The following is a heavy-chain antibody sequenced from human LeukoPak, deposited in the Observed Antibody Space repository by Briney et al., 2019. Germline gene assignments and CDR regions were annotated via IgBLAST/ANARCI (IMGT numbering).Heavy chain of an antibody. CDR1: GFTFSSYS. V-gene: IGHV3-21*01. Sequence: PGGSLRLSCAASGFTFSSYSMNWVRQAPGKGLEWVSSISSSSSYIYYADSVKGRFTISRDNAKNSLYLQMNSLRAEDTAVYYCARDVNPQENAFDLWGQGTMVTVSS. CDR3: ARDVNPQENAFDL. J-gene: IGHJ3*01. CDR2: ISSSSSYI.